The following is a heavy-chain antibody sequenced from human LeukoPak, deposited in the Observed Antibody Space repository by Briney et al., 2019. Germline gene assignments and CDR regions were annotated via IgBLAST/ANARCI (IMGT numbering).Heavy chain of an antibody. V-gene: IGHV1-18*01. CDR2: ISAYNGNT. CDR1: GYTFTSYG. CDR3: ARGGYSSSWYPGYYYYYGMDV. D-gene: IGHD6-13*01. Sequence: ASVKVSCKASGYTFTSYGISWVRQAPGQGLEWMGWISAYNGNTNYAQKLQGRVTMTTDTSTSTAYMELRSLRSDDTAVYYCARGGYSSSWYPGYYYYYGMDVWGQGTTVTVSS. J-gene: IGHJ6*02.